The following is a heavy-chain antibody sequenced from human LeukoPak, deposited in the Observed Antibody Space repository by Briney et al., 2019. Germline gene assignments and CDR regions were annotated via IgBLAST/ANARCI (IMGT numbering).Heavy chain of an antibody. CDR1: GYSFTSYA. CDR2: INAGNGNT. CDR3: ARDQISLDY. J-gene: IGHJ4*02. Sequence: GASVKVSCKASGYSFTSYAMHWVRQAPGQRLEWMGWINAGNGNTKYSQNFQGRVTMTRDTSISTAYMELSRLRSDDTAVYYCARDQISLDYWGQGTLVTVSS. V-gene: IGHV1-3*01.